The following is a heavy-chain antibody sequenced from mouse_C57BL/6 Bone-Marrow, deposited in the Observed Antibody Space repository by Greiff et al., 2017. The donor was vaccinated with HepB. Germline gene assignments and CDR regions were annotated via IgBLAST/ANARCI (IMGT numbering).Heavy chain of an antibody. Sequence: QVQLQQSGPELVKPGASVKISCKASGYSFTSYYIHWVKQRPGQGLEWIGWIYPGSGNTKYNEKFKGKATLTADTSSSTAYMQLSSLTSEDSAVYYCARCGLCWDADYWGQGTTLTVSS. CDR2: IYPGSGNT. J-gene: IGHJ2*01. V-gene: IGHV1-66*01. CDR3: ARCGLCWDADY. CDR1: GYSFTSYY. D-gene: IGHD4-1*01.